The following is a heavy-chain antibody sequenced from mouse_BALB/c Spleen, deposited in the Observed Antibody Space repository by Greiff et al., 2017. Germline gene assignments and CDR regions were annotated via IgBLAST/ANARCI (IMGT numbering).Heavy chain of an antibody. D-gene: IGHD2-14*01. CDR2: IWSGGST. CDR1: GFSLTSYG. Sequence: QVQLQQSGPGLVQPSQSLSITCTVSGFSLTSYGVHWVRQSPGKGLEWLGVIWSGGSTDYNAAFISRLSISKDNSKSQVFFKMNSLQANDTAIYYCARMDYRYDEFAYWGQGTLVTVSA. CDR3: ARMDYRYDEFAY. J-gene: IGHJ3*01. V-gene: IGHV2-2*02.